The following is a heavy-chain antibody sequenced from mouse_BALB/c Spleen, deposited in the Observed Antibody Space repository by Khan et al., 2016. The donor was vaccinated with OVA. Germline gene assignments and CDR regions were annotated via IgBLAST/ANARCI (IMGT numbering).Heavy chain of an antibody. CDR3: AKNYRYDVYFDY. CDR2: IYPYNDDT. CDR1: GYTFTSYV. Sequence: VQLQQSGPELVKPGASVKMSCKASGYTFTSYVMHWLRQKSGQGLEWIGYIYPYNDDTKYNEKFKGKATLTSNKSPSTAYMELRSLTSEDSAVDYFAKNYRYDVYFDYWGQGTTLTVSS. V-gene: IGHV1S136*01. J-gene: IGHJ2*01. D-gene: IGHD2-14*01.